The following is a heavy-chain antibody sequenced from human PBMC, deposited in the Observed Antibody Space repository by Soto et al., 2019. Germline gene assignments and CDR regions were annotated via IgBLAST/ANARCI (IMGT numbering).Heavy chain of an antibody. V-gene: IGHV1-18*01. Sequence: QVQLVQSGAEVKKPGASVKVSCKASGYTFTSYGISWVRQAPGQGLEWMGWISAYNGNTNYAQKLQGRVTMTTDTSTSTAYMELRSLRSDDTAVYYCARDVRADSSSWMGAFDIWGQGTMVTVSS. CDR3: ARDVRADSSSWMGAFDI. D-gene: IGHD6-13*01. J-gene: IGHJ3*02. CDR1: GYTFTSYG. CDR2: ISAYNGNT.